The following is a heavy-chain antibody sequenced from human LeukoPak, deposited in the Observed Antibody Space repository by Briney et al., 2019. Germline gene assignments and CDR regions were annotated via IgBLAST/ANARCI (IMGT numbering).Heavy chain of an antibody. V-gene: IGHV3-23*01. CDR2: IGHSSGT. J-gene: IGHJ4*02. CDR1: GFAFSGYA. D-gene: IGHD3-10*01. CDR3: ADFGSGSYIFDY. Sequence: GGSLRLSCAASGFAFSGYAMSWVRQAPGRGPEWVATIGHSSGTWYADSVMGRFTVSRDNSKSTLYLEMNSLRGEDTAQYYCADFGSGSYIFDYWGQGSLVTVSS.